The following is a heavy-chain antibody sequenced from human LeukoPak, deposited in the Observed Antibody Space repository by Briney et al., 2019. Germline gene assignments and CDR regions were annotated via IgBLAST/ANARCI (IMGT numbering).Heavy chain of an antibody. Sequence: AVTVSCTASGGTFSSYAISWVRQAPGQGLEWMGRIIPILGIANYAQKFQGRVTITADKSTSTAYMELSSLRSEDTAVYYCARVGGSQQWLHPFDYWGQGTLVTVSS. CDR3: ARVGGSQQWLHPFDY. CDR2: IIPILGIA. CDR1: GGTFSSYA. J-gene: IGHJ4*02. D-gene: IGHD5-18*01. V-gene: IGHV1-69*04.